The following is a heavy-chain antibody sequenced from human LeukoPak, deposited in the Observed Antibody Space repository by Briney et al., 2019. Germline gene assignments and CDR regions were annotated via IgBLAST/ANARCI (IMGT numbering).Heavy chain of an antibody. D-gene: IGHD6-19*01. CDR2: TYHSGST. V-gene: IGHV4-30-2*01. CDR1: GGSISSGGYS. J-gene: IGHJ4*02. CDR3: ARVSRSRSSGWALFDY. Sequence: SETLSLTCAVSGGSISSGGYSWSWIRQPPGKGLEWIRYTYHSGSTYYNPSLKSRVTISVDRSKNQFSLKLSSVTAADTAVYYCARVSRSRSSGWALFDYWGQGTLVTVSS.